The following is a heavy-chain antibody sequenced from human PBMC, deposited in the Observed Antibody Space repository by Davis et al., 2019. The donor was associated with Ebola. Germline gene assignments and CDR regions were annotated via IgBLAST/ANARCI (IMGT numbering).Heavy chain of an antibody. CDR1: GASISDGDYY. CDR2: MFYSGTT. J-gene: IGHJ5*02. V-gene: IGHV4-30-4*01. CDR3: ARVYSSGWYGWFDP. D-gene: IGHD6-19*01. Sequence: SETLSLTCSVSGASISDGDYYWSWIRQPPGKGLEWIAYMFYSGTTKYNPSLQSRVIISVDTSKNQFSLKLSSVTAADTAVYYCARVYSSGWYGWFDPWGPGTLVTVSS.